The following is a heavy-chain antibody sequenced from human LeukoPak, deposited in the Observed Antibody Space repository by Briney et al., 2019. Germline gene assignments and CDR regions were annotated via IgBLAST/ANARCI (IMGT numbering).Heavy chain of an antibody. D-gene: IGHD2-15*01. CDR3: AKDFRGAHVASLRGQDY. CDR2: ISGSGGST. Sequence: PGGSLRLSCAASGFTFSSYSMNWVRQAPGKGLEWVSAISGSGGSTYYADSVKGRFTISRDNSKNTLYLQMNSLRAEDTAVYYCAKDFRGAHVASLRGQDYWGQGTLVTVSS. V-gene: IGHV3-23*01. J-gene: IGHJ4*02. CDR1: GFTFSSYS.